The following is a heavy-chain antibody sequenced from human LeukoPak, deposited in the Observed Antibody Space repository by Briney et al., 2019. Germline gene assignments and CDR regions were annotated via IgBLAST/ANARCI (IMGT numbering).Heavy chain of an antibody. CDR3: ARMVGYAYSDY. CDR1: GGSLSTYA. Sequence: GASEKVSCKASGGSLSTYAINWVRQVPGRGLEWMGGIIPFYSATDYAQKLQGRVTITADESTNIAYMELNSLTSKDTAVYYCARMVGYAYSDYWGQGTLVTVSS. J-gene: IGHJ4*02. V-gene: IGHV1-69*13. CDR2: IIPFYSAT. D-gene: IGHD2-15*01.